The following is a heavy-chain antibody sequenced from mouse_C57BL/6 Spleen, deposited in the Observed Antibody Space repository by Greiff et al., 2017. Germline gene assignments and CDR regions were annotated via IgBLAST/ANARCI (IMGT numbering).Heavy chain of an antibody. J-gene: IGHJ3*01. V-gene: IGHV7-3*01. Sequence: EVQLVESGGGLVQPGGSLSLSCAASGFTFTDYYMSWVRQPPGKALEWLGFIRNKANGYTTEYSASVKGRFTISRDNSQSILYLQMNALRAEDSATYYCARYGVRQAFAYWGQGTLVTVSA. CDR1: GFTFTDYY. D-gene: IGHD2-14*01. CDR3: ARYGVRQAFAY. CDR2: IRNKANGYTT.